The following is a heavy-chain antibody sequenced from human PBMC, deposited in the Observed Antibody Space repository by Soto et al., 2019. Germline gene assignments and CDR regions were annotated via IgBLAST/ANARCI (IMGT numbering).Heavy chain of an antibody. CDR3: ARDSSGYYYLFDY. CDR1: GGSISSFY. Sequence: LSLTCTVSGGSISSFYWSWIRQPAGKELEWIGRIYTSGSTNYNPSLKSRVTMSIDTSKNQFSLKLTSVTAADTAVYFCARDSSGYYYLFDYWGQGTLVTSPQ. D-gene: IGHD3-22*01. CDR2: IYTSGST. V-gene: IGHV4-4*07. J-gene: IGHJ4*02.